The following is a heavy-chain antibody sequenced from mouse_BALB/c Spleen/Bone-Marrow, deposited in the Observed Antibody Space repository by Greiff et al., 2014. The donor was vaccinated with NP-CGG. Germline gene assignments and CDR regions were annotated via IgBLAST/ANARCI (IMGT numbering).Heavy chain of an antibody. CDR3: ARGGYDGAWFAY. CDR1: GYTFTSYY. J-gene: IGHJ3*01. Sequence: VMLVESGPELVKPGASVRISCKASGYTFTSYYIHWVKQRPGQGLEWIGWIYPGNVNTNYNEKFKAKATLTADKSSSTAYMQLSSLTSEDSAVYFCARGGYDGAWFAYWGQGTLVTVSA. D-gene: IGHD2-14*01. V-gene: IGHV1S56*01. CDR2: IYPGNVNT.